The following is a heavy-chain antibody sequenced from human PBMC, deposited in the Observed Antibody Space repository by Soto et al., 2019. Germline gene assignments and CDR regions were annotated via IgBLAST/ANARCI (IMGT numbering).Heavy chain of an antibody. D-gene: IGHD5-18*01. Sequence: QVQLVQSGAEVNKPGSSVKVSCKAPGGNFSSNGIRWVRQAPGQGLEFMGGIIPTFGTTNYAHKFRGRVTITAAESTGTAYMELSSLRSDDTAVYYCAGESDSTWYNWLDPWGQGTLVTVAS. V-gene: IGHV1-69*01. CDR3: AGESDSTWYNWLDP. CDR2: IIPTFGTT. CDR1: GGNFSSNG. J-gene: IGHJ5*02.